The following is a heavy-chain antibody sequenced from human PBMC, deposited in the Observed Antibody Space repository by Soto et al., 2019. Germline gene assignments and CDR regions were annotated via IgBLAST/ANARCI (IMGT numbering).Heavy chain of an antibody. D-gene: IGHD2-2*01. CDR2: IKSKTDGGTT. V-gene: IGHV3-15*01. J-gene: IGHJ6*03. CDR3: TTVVPAAPHYYYYYMDV. Sequence: PGGSLRLSCAASGFTFSNAWMSWVRQAPGKGLEWVGRIKSKTDGGTTDYAAPVKGRFTISRDDSKNTLYLQMNSLKTEDTAVYYCTTVVPAAPHYYYYYMDVWGKGTTVTVSS. CDR1: GFTFSNAW.